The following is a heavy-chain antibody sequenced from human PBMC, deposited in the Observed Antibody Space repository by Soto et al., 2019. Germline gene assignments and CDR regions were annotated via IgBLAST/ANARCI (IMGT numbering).Heavy chain of an antibody. CDR1: GGSISRGDYY. J-gene: IGHJ4*02. V-gene: IGHV4-30-4*01. CDR3: AREAPDMATLN. CDR2: IHYSGNT. D-gene: IGHD5-12*01. Sequence: QVQLQESGPGLVKPSQTLSLTCTVSGGSISRGDYYWSWIRQPPGKGLEWIGYIHYSGNTYYKPSLKSRVIISIDTSRSQFSLRVSLVTAADTAVYYCAREAPDMATLNWGRGTLVTVSS.